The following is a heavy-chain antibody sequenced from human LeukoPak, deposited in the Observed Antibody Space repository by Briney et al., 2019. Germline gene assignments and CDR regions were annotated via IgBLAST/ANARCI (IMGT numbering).Heavy chain of an antibody. V-gene: IGHV4-59*12. Sequence: PSETLSLTCTVSGGSISSYYWSWIRQPPGKGLEWIGYIYYSGSTNYNPSLKSRVTISVDTSKNQFSLQLSSVTAADTAVFYCARGGACSGGSCGLDYWGQGTLVTVSS. D-gene: IGHD2-15*01. J-gene: IGHJ4*02. CDR3: ARGGACSGGSCGLDY. CDR1: GGSISSYY. CDR2: IYYSGST.